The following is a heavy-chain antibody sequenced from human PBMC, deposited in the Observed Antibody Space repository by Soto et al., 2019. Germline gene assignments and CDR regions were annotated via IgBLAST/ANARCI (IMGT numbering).Heavy chain of an antibody. CDR1: GFDFITHA. V-gene: IGHV3-23*01. D-gene: IGHD4-17*01. Sequence: GGSLRLTCAASGFDFITHALTWVRQAPGKGLEWLSSITNTGITTHYADSVKGRFTISRENSRNTLHLQLNNLRVDDTAVYYCAKGFDYGDTKHIDHWGQGTLVTVS. J-gene: IGHJ4*02. CDR2: ITNTGITT. CDR3: AKGFDYGDTKHIDH.